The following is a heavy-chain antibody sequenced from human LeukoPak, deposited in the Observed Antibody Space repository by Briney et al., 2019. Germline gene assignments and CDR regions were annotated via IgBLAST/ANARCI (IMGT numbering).Heavy chain of an antibody. J-gene: IGHJ5*02. D-gene: IGHD3-10*01. CDR3: ARERRFGGINWFDP. CDR2: INHSGST. V-gene: IGHV4-34*01. Sequence: SETLSLTCAVYGGSFSGYYWSWIRQPPGKGLEWIGEINHSGSTNYNPSLKSRVTMSVDTSKNQFSLKLSSVTAADTAVYYCARERRFGGINWFDPWGQGTLVTVSS. CDR1: GGSFSGYY.